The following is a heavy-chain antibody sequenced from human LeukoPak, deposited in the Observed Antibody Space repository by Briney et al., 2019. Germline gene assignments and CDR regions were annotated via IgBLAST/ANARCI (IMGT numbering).Heavy chain of an antibody. Sequence: GASLKVSCKASGDSFTSYVVSGVRQAPRQGLEWMGWISTYTGDTNYAQKLQGRLTMTTDTSASTAFMELRSLTSEDTAVYYCTRATIPAAGIDYWGQGTLVTVSS. CDR3: TRATIPAAGIDY. J-gene: IGHJ4*02. CDR1: GDSFTSYV. CDR2: ISTYTGDT. V-gene: IGHV1-18*01. D-gene: IGHD6-13*01.